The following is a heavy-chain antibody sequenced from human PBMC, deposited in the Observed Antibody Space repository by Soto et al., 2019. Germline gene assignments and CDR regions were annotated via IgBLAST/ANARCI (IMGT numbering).Heavy chain of an antibody. CDR1: GYIFSGYG. V-gene: IGHV1-18*01. D-gene: IGHD3-10*01. Sequence: QVQLVQSGAEVKKPGASVKVSCRASGYIFSGYGINWVRQVPGQGLEWMGWISPYNGNKNYAQKFQGRVTMTTDTSTSTAYMEVRSLRSDDTAVYYCVRDLDGSGSYYTDYCGQGSLVTVSS. CDR2: ISPYNGNK. J-gene: IGHJ4*02. CDR3: VRDLDGSGSYYTDY.